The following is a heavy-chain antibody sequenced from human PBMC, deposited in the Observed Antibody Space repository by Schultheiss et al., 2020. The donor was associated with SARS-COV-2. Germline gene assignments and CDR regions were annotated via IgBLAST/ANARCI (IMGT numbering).Heavy chain of an antibody. D-gene: IGHD3-22*01. V-gene: IGHV4-34*01. CDR3: ARSSGGGNREYYYDSSPDPDY. CDR1: GGSFSGYY. CDR2: IYYSGST. Sequence: SETLSLTCAVYGGSFSGYYWGWIRQHPGKGLEWIGYIYYSGSTYYNPSLKSRVTISVDTSKNQFSLKLSSVTAADTAVYYCARSSGGGNREYYYDSSPDPDYWGQGTLVTVSS. J-gene: IGHJ4*02.